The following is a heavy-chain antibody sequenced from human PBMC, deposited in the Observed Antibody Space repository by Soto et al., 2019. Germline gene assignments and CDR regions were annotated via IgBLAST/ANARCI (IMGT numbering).Heavy chain of an antibody. V-gene: IGHV3-23*01. D-gene: IGHD2-15*01. Sequence: EVQLLESGGGLVQPGGSLRLSCAASGFTFNNYAMSWVRQAPGKGLEWVSAISGGGGSTYYADSVRGRFTISRDNSKNTLDLQMSSLRAEDTALYYCAKDPLGYCSGSSGGNCDGGPFDYWGQGSLVTVSS. CDR3: AKDPLGYCSGSSGGNCDGGPFDY. CDR2: ISGGGGST. CDR1: GFTFNNYA. J-gene: IGHJ4*02.